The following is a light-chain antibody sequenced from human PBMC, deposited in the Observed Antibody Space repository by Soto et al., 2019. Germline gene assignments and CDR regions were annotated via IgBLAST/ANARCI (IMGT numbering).Light chain of an antibody. CDR2: SAS. J-gene: IGKJ4*01. CDR3: QQYNSYSALT. Sequence: DIQMTQSPSTLSASVGDRVTITCRASQSISSWLAWYQQKPGKAPQLLIYSASSLESGVPTRSSGSGSGTEFTLTISSLQPDYFATYYCQQYNSYSALTFGGGTKVEIK. V-gene: IGKV1-5*03. CDR1: QSISSW.